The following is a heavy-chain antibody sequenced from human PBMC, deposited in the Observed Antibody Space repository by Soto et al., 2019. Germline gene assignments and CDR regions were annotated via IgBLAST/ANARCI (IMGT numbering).Heavy chain of an antibody. CDR1: GFDFSTYG. Sequence: QVQLVESGGGVVQPGRSLRLSCAASGFDFSTYGMHWVRQAPGKGLEWVAVIWYDGSNKYYADSVRGRFIISRDNSKNTLFLQLNSLRAEDTAVYCCARAVGPFDYWGQGTLVTVSS. CDR3: ARAVGPFDY. CDR2: IWYDGSNK. V-gene: IGHV3-33*01. J-gene: IGHJ4*02. D-gene: IGHD1-26*01.